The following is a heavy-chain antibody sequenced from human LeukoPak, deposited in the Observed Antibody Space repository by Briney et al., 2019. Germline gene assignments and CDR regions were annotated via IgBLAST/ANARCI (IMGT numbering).Heavy chain of an antibody. CDR2: INPNSGGT. D-gene: IGHD1-1*01. Sequence: ASVKVSCKASGYTFTGYYMHWVRQAPGQGLEWMGWINPNSGGTNYAQNFQGRVTMTRDTSINTAYMELSRLRSDDTAMYYCARDRGNWNFDYWGQGTLVTVSS. J-gene: IGHJ4*02. V-gene: IGHV1-2*02. CDR3: ARDRGNWNFDY. CDR1: GYTFTGYY.